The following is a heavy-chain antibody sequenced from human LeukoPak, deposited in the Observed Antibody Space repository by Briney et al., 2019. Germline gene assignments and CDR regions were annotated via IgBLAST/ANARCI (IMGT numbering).Heavy chain of an antibody. V-gene: IGHV4-59*08. CDR2: VHYTGTT. CDR1: GDXLSHNY. D-gene: IGHD3/OR15-3a*01. CDR3: ARQGGAFGPLDF. Sequence: PSETLSLTCTVSGDXLSHNYCSWIRQSPGKGLEWIAFVHYTGTTHYNPSLRSRVTISMDTSKNQYSLRLRSVTAEDTAVYYCARQGGAFGPLDFWGLGTLVTVSS. J-gene: IGHJ4*02.